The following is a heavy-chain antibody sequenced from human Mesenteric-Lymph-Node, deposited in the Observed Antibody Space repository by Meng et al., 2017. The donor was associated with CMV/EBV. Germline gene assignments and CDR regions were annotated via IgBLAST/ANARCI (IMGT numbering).Heavy chain of an antibody. J-gene: IGHJ4*02. V-gene: IGHV3-11*04. D-gene: IGHD1-14*01. CDR3: LTETSLKGFDY. CDR1: GFAFSDYY. CDR2: ISSSGSTI. Sequence: GGSLRLSCAASGFAFSDYYMSWIRQAPGKGLEWVSYISSSGSTIYYADSVKGRFTISRDNTKASFYLQMTSLRAEDTAVYYCLTETSLKGFDYWGQGSLVTVSS.